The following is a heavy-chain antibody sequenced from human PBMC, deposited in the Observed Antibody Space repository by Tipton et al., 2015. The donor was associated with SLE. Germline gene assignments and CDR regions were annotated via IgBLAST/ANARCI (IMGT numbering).Heavy chain of an antibody. CDR1: GYTFSNYY. CDR3: ARVGVAAVTGNFDC. CDR2: INPSGGST. D-gene: IGHD6-25*01. J-gene: IGHJ4*02. Sequence: QLVQSGAEVKKPGASVKISCMASGYTFSNYYVHWVRQAPGQGLEWMGIINPSGGSTRYAQKFQGRVTMTRDTSTSTVYMDLSSLRSEDTAMYYCARVGVAAVTGNFDCWGQGTLVTVSS. V-gene: IGHV1-46*01.